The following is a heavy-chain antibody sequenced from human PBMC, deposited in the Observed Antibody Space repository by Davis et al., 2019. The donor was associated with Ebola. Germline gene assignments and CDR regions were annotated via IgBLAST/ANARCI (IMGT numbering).Heavy chain of an antibody. V-gene: IGHV4-61*01. CDR2: IYYSGST. CDR3: ARQQRYFDWLSGGFDY. CDR1: GGSVSSGSYY. Sequence: PSETLSLTCTVSGGSVSSGSYYWSWIRQPPGKGLEWIGYIYYSGSTYYNPSLKSRVTISVDTSKNQFSLKLSSVTAADTAVYYCARQQRYFDWLSGGFDYWGQGTLVTVSS. J-gene: IGHJ4*02. D-gene: IGHD3-9*01.